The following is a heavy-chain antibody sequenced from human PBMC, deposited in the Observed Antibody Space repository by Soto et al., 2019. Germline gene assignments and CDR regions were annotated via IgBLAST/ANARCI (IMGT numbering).Heavy chain of an antibody. Sequence: SGPTLVNPTQTLTLTCTFSGFSLSTSGVGVGWIHQPPGKALEWLALIYWNDDERNSPSLKSRLTITKDTSKNQVVLTMTNMDPVDTATYYCARKGGGIYGMDVWGQGTTVTVSS. V-gene: IGHV2-5*01. CDR1: GFSLSTSGVG. CDR2: IYWNDDE. J-gene: IGHJ6*02. CDR3: ARKGGGIYGMDV. D-gene: IGHD3-16*01.